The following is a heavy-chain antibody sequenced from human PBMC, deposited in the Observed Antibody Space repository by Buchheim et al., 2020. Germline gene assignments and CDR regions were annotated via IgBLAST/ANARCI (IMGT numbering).Heavy chain of an antibody. CDR1: GLTFSSFE. D-gene: IGHD2-15*01. Sequence: EVQLVESGGGLVQPGGSLRLSCAVSGLTFSSFEMNWVRQAPGKGLEWVSYISRSGSRTYYADSVKGRFTISRDYAKKSLYLQMNYLRAEDTAVYYCARVIPGSYYYYQGMDVWGQGTT. CDR2: ISRSGSRT. J-gene: IGHJ6*02. CDR3: ARVIPGSYYYYQGMDV. V-gene: IGHV3-48*03.